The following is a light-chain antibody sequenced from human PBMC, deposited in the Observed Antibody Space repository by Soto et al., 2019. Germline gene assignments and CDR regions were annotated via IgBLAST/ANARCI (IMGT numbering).Light chain of an antibody. V-gene: IGLV2-8*01. CDR1: SSDVGGYNY. J-gene: IGLJ1*01. Sequence: QSVLTQPPSASGSPGQSVTISCTGTSSDVGGYNYVSWYQHHPGKAPKLIIYEVTKRPSGVPDRFSGSKSGNTASLSVSGLQAEDKADYYCKSYADTTYVFGTGTKVTV. CDR3: KSYADTTYV. CDR2: EVT.